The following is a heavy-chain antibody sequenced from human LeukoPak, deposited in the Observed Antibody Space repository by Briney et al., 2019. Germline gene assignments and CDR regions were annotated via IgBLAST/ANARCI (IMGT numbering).Heavy chain of an antibody. J-gene: IGHJ6*02. V-gene: IGHV3-53*01. CDR1: GFTVSSNY. CDR3: AREYYYYGMDV. CDR2: IYSGGST. Sequence: PGGSLRLSCAASGFTVSSNYMSWVRQAPGKGLEWVSVIYSGGSTYYADSVKGRFTISRDNSKNTLYLQMNSLRAEDTAVYYCAREYYYYGMDVWGQGNPGHRLL.